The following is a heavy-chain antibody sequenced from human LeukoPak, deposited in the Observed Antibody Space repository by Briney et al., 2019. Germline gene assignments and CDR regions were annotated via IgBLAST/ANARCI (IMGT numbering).Heavy chain of an antibody. CDR1: GFTFSSYA. V-gene: IGHV3-23*01. CDR2: ISGSGGST. D-gene: IGHD3-22*01. J-gene: IGHJ3*02. CDR3: AKDKGYYYDSSCHDAFDI. Sequence: GGSLRLSCAASGFTFSSYAMSWVRQAPGKGLEWVSAISGSGGSTYYADSVKGRFTISRDNSKNTLYLQMNSLRAEDTAVYYCAKDKGYYYDSSCHDAFDIWGQGTMVTVSS.